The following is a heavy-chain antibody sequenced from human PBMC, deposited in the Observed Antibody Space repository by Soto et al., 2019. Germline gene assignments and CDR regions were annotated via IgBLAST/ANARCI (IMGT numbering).Heavy chain of an antibody. CDR1: GGSISSSSYY. Sequence: ASETLSLTCTVSGGSISSSSYYWGWIRQPPGKGLEWIGSIYYSGSTYYNPSLKSRVTISVDTSKNQFSLKLSSVTAADTAVYYCAGSGYDWGIDYWGQGTLVTVSS. D-gene: IGHD5-12*01. CDR2: IYYSGST. CDR3: AGSGYDWGIDY. V-gene: IGHV4-39*01. J-gene: IGHJ4*02.